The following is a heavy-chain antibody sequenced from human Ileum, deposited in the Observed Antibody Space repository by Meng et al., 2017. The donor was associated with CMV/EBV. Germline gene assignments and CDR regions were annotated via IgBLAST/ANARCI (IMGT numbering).Heavy chain of an antibody. CDR3: AKYVMISGVAPYGMDV. D-gene: IGHD3/OR15-3a*01. Sequence: GESLKISCVVSGFTFSSYAMSWVRQAPGKGLEWVSSIGGSGGDTYYAGPVKGRFTIYRDNSRNTLYLQMNGLRAEDTAVYYCAKYVMISGVAPYGMDVWGQGTTVTGAS. CDR2: IGGSGGDT. CDR1: GFTFSSYA. J-gene: IGHJ6*01. V-gene: IGHV3-23*01.